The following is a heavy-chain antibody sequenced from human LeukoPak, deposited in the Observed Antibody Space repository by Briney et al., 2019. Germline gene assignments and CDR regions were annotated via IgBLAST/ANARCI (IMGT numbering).Heavy chain of an antibody. D-gene: IGHD3-3*01. V-gene: IGHV3-73*01. Sequence: PGGSLRLSCAASGFTFSGSAMHWVRQASGKGLEWVGHIGNKASNYATDYAPSLKGRFTISRDDSKDTAHLQVNSLKPEDTAVYYCAGNYDSWTGLNYWGLGTLVTVSS. CDR3: AGNYDSWTGLNY. J-gene: IGHJ4*02. CDR2: IGNKASNYAT. CDR1: GFTFSGSA.